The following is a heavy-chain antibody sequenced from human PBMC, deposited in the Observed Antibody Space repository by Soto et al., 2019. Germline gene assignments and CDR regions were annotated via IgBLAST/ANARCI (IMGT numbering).Heavy chain of an antibody. CDR1: GFMFSAYA. CDR3: ARDPSPYTSGWYGIDF. CDR2: MSYDGTNT. D-gene: IGHD6-19*01. Sequence: PVASLRLSCTASGFMFSAYAMLWVRQAPGKGLEWVAAMSYDGTNTYYADSLKGRFTISRDNSKNTLFLQMSSLTADDSAVYYCARDPSPYTSGWYGIDFWGLGTLVTVSS. J-gene: IGHJ4*01. V-gene: IGHV3-30-3*01.